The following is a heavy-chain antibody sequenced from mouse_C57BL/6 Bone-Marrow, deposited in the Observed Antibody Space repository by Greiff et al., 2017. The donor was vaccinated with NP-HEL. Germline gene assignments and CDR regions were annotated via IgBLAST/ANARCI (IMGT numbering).Heavy chain of an antibody. J-gene: IGHJ3*01. CDR1: GFTFSSYA. CDR3: ARDRNPWFAY. CDR2: ISDGGSYT. Sequence: DVMLVESGGGLVKPGGSLKLSCAASGFTFSSYAMSWVRQTPEKRLEWVATISDGGSYTYYPDNVKGRFTISRDNAKNNLYLQMSHLKSEDTAMYYCARDRNPWFAYWGQGTLVTVSA. V-gene: IGHV5-4*01.